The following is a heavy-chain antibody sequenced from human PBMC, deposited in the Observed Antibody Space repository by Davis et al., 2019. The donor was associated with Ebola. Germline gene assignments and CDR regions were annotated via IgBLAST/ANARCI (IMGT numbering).Heavy chain of an antibody. V-gene: IGHV1-18*04. J-gene: IGHJ6*02. CDR1: GYTFTGYY. Sequence: ASVKVSCKASGYTFTGYYMHWVRQAPGQGLEWMGWISAYNGNTNYAQKLQGRVTMTTDTSTSTAYMELRSLRSDDTAVYYCARDAVTTLYYYYYGMDVWGQGTTVTVSS. CDR3: ARDAVTTLYYYYYGMDV. CDR2: ISAYNGNT. D-gene: IGHD4-17*01.